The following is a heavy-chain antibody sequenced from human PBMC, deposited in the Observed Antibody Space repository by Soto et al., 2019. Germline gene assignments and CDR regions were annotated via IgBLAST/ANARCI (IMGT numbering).Heavy chain of an antibody. CDR1: GFTFSRFS. CDR3: ARDHGMFLSYYYYGMDV. V-gene: IGHV3-30-3*01. J-gene: IGHJ6*02. D-gene: IGHD3-10*02. CDR2: ISYDGSNT. Sequence: QVQLVESGGGVVQPGRSLTLSCAASGFTFSRFSMHWVRQAPGKGLAWVAVISYDGSNTHYAESVKGRFNISRDDSKNTVFLQRNNLRGEESAVYYCARDHGMFLSYYYYGMDVWGQGTTVSVSS.